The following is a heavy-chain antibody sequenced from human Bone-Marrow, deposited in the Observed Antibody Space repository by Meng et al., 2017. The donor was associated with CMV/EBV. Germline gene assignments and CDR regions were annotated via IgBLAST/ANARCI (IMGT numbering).Heavy chain of an antibody. D-gene: IGHD5-24*01. J-gene: IGHJ4*02. CDR3: ARVGRRDGYNSHFAN. CDR1: DDSISGYY. CDR2: IYYIGST. Sequence: GSLRLSCIVSDDSISGYYWSWIRQPPGKGLEWIGYIYYIGSTNYNPSLKSRLTISMDTSKNQLSLKVKSVTAADTAVYYCARVGRRDGYNSHFANWGQGTLVTVSS. V-gene: IGHV4-59*01.